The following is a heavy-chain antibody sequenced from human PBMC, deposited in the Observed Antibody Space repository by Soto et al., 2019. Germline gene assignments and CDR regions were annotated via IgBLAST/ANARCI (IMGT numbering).Heavy chain of an antibody. V-gene: IGHV3-64D*06. D-gene: IGHD2-2*03. J-gene: IGHJ4*02. Sequence: EVQLVESGGDLVQPGGSLRVSCSASGFTFSDYAMHWVRQGPGKGLEYVSAILNNAGSTYYADSVKGRFTISRDNSKNILYLQMSSLRIEDTAIYHCVRGGYCSSVSCSVGDYWGQGTLVTVSS. CDR1: GFTFSDYA. CDR2: ILNNAGST. CDR3: VRGGYCSSVSCSVGDY.